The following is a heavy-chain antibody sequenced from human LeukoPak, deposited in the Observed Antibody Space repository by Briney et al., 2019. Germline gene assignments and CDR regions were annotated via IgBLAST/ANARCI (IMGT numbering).Heavy chain of an antibody. CDR3: AKDLISPRRVGSSEKLDY. V-gene: IGHV3-23*01. CDR2: ILSGGDTA. J-gene: IGHJ4*02. D-gene: IGHD3-10*01. Sequence: GGSLRLSCTASGFIFSDYAMSWVRQAPGKGLEWVSSILSGGDTASYADPVRGRFTISRHNSKNTLYLEMNSLRAEDTAIYYCAKDLISPRRVGSSEKLDYWGQGTLVTVSS. CDR1: GFIFSDYA.